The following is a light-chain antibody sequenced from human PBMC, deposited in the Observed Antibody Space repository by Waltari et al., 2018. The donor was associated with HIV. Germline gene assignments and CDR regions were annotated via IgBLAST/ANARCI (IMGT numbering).Light chain of an antibody. J-gene: IGLJ2*01. Sequence: SVLTQPPSVAAAAGQKVTLSCSGSRSNIGRHDVSWYQQLPGTAPKLLIYENNKRPSGIPDRFSGSKSGTSATLGITGLQTWDEADYYCGTWDTSLSGVVFGGGTKLTVL. CDR3: GTWDTSLSGVV. CDR2: ENN. V-gene: IGLV1-51*02. CDR1: RSNIGRHD.